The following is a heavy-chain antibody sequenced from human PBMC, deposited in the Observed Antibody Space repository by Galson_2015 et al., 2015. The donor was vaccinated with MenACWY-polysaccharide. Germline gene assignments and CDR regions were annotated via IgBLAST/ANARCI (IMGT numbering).Heavy chain of an antibody. D-gene: IGHD2-15*01. Sequence: ETLSLTCTVSGASVTSPTYYWSWLRQSPGKGLEWIGYLSYSGRANENPSLRSRVAISIDTSKNQFSLRLTSVTAADTAMYYCAREPTCSDGSFVCFDPWGQGTLVTVSS. J-gene: IGHJ5*02. CDR2: LSYSGRA. CDR1: GASVTSPTYY. V-gene: IGHV4-61*01. CDR3: AREPTCSDGSFVCFDP.